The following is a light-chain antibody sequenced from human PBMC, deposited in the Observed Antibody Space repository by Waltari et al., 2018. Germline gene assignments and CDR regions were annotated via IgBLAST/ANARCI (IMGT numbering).Light chain of an antibody. V-gene: IGKV1-9*01. J-gene: IGKJ1*01. CDR1: RGISNF. Sequence: DIQLTQSPSFLSASIGNRVTITCRAGRGISNFLAWYQQKSGKAPKLLIYASSTLQSGVPSRFGGSGSGTEFTLTISSLQPEDFATYYCQQLNSYAWTFGQGTKVEIK. CDR3: QQLNSYAWT. CDR2: ASS.